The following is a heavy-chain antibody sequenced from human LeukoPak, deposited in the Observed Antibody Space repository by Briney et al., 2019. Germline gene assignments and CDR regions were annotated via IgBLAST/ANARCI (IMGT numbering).Heavy chain of an antibody. V-gene: IGHV3-33*06. J-gene: IGHJ4*02. CDR2: IWYDGGNK. Sequence: GRSLRLSCAASAFSFSGYGMHWVRQAPGKGLEWVAVIWYDGGNKYYADSVKGRFTISRDNSKNTLYLQMNSLRAEDTAVYYCAKSLYISSWYYDYWGQGTLVTVSS. CDR1: AFSFSGYG. D-gene: IGHD6-13*01. CDR3: AKSLYISSWYYDY.